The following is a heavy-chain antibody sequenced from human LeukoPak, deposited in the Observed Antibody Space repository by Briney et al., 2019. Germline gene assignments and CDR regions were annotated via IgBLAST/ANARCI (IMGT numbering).Heavy chain of an antibody. CDR1: GFTFSSYA. CDR3: ARSDGGSYDY. CDR2: ISYDGSNK. Sequence: GRSLKLSCAASGFTFSSYAMHWVRQAPGKGLEWVAVISYDGSNKYYADSVKGRFTISRDNSKNTLYLQMKSLRAEDTAVYYCARSDGGSYDYWGQGTLVTVSS. J-gene: IGHJ4*02. V-gene: IGHV3-30*04. D-gene: IGHD2-15*01.